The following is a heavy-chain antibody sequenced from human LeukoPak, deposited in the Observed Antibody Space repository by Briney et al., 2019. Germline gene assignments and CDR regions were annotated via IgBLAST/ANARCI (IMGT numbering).Heavy chain of an antibody. D-gene: IGHD3-22*01. Sequence: ASVKVSCKASGYTFTGYYMHWVRQAPGQGLEWMGWINPNSGGTNYAQEFQGRVTMTRDTSISTAYMELSRLRSDDTAVYYCARDLYSSGYSNFDYWGQGTLVTVSS. CDR3: ARDLYSSGYSNFDY. CDR1: GYTFTGYY. V-gene: IGHV1-2*02. CDR2: INPNSGGT. J-gene: IGHJ4*02.